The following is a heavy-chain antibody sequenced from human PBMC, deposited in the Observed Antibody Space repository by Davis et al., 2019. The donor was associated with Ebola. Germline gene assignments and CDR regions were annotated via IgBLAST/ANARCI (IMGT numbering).Heavy chain of an antibody. D-gene: IGHD3-3*01. CDR1: GGSISSYY. Sequence: PSETLSLTCTVSGGSISSYYWSWIRQPPGKGLEWIGYIYYSGSTNYNPSLKSRVTISVDTSKNQFSLKLSSVTAADTAVYYCARHAYDFWSGYPSYYYYYMDVWGKGTTVTVSS. CDR2: IYYSGST. J-gene: IGHJ6*03. CDR3: ARHAYDFWSGYPSYYYYYMDV. V-gene: IGHV4-59*08.